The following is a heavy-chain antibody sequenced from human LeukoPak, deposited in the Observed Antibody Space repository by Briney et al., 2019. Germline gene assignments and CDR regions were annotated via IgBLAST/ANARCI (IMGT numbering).Heavy chain of an antibody. CDR2: ISPDGETT. J-gene: IGHJ4*02. D-gene: IGHD3-10*01. V-gene: IGHV3-21*06. CDR1: GFTFSSIS. CDR3: TRDLPVPSLVRGIIIYGLIDY. Sequence: GGSLRLSCEASGFTFSSISMDWVRQAPGKGLEWVSSISPDGETTYHADSVKGRFTTSRDNAKSSLYLQKDSLRAEDTALYYCTRDLPVPSLVRGIIIYGLIDYWGQGTLVTVSS.